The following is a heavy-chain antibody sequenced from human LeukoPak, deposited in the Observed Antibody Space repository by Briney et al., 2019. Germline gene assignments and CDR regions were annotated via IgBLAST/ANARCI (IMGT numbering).Heavy chain of an antibody. CDR2: INWNGGST. CDR3: ARSYYYGSGSYYNPIAFDI. V-gene: IGHV3-20*04. CDR1: GFTFDDYG. J-gene: IGHJ3*02. D-gene: IGHD3-10*01. Sequence: PGGSLRLSCAASGFTFDDYGMSWVRQAPGKGLEWVSGINWNGGSTGYADSVKGRFTISRDNAKNSLYLQMNSLRAEDTALYYCARSYYYGSGSYYNPIAFDIWGQGTMVTVSS.